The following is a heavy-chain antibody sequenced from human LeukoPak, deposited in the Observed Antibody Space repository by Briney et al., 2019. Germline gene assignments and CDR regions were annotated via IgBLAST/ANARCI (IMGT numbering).Heavy chain of an antibody. CDR3: TRATNYYYDTSGYYYPNWFDP. CDR1: GFTVSSNY. V-gene: IGHV3-49*04. Sequence: GGSLRLSCAASGFTVSSNYMSWVRQAPGKGLEWVGFIRSKAYGDTTEYAASVKGRFSISRDDSKSIVYLQMNSLKTEDTAVYYCTRATNYYYDTSGYYYPNWFDPWGQGTLVTVSS. D-gene: IGHD3-22*01. CDR2: IRSKAYGDTT. J-gene: IGHJ5*02.